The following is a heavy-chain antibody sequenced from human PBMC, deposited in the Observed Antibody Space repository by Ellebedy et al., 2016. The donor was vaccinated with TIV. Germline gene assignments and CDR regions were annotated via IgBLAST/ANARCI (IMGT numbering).Heavy chain of an antibody. Sequence: PGGSLRLSCAASGFTFSSYNMNWVRQTPGKGLEWVSSISGTSTYIYYADSVKGRFTISRDNAKNSLYLQMNSLRAEDTAVYYCARAFEGLGPYYYYYGMDVWGQGTTVTVSS. CDR3: ARAFEGLGPYYYYYGMDV. J-gene: IGHJ6*02. D-gene: IGHD3-16*01. V-gene: IGHV3-21*01. CDR2: ISGTSTYI. CDR1: GFTFSSYN.